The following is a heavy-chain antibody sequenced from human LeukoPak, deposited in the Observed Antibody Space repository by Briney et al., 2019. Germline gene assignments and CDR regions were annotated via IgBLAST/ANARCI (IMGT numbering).Heavy chain of an antibody. V-gene: IGHV3-13*01. CDR1: GFTFSSYD. J-gene: IGHJ4*02. CDR2: IGTAGDT. Sequence: PGGSLRLSCAASGFTFSSYDMHWVRQATGKGLEWVSGIGTAGDTYYSGSVKGRFTISRENAKNSLYLQMDSLRAGDTAVYYCVRASSSXYYFDYWGQGTLVTVSS. CDR3: VRASSSXYYFDY. D-gene: IGHD6-13*01.